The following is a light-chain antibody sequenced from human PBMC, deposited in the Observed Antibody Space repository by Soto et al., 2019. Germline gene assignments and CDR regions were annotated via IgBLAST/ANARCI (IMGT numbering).Light chain of an antibody. CDR2: GAS. CDR3: QQYGSSPPIT. Sequence: EIVLTQSPGTLSLSPGERATLSCRSSNSVSSSYLAWYQQKPAQAPRLLIYGASSRATGIPDMFSGSGSGTDFTLTISRLAPEDFAVYYCQQYGSSPPITCGQGTRLEIK. CDR1: NSVSSSY. J-gene: IGKJ5*01. V-gene: IGKV3-20*01.